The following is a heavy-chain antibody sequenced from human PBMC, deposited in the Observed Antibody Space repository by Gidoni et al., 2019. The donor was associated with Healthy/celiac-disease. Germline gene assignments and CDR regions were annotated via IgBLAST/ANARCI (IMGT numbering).Heavy chain of an antibody. Sequence: QVQLQQSGPGLVKPSQTLSLTCAISGDSVSSNRAAWNWIRQSPSRGLDWLGRTYYRSKLYNDYEVSVKSRITSNPDTSKNQFSLQLNFVTPEDTAVYYCAHSSSWYGRALVDYWGQGTRFTVSS. J-gene: IGHJ4*02. CDR3: AHSSSWYGRALVDY. CDR2: TYYRSKLYN. D-gene: IGHD6-13*01. V-gene: IGHV6-1*01. CDR1: GDSVSSNRAA.